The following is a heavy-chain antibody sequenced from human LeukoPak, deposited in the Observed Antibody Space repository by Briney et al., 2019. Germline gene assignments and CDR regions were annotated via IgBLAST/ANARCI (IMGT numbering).Heavy chain of an antibody. D-gene: IGHD3-16*01. CDR1: GFTFNSYG. CDR3: AIEPPHYDESSSLDY. CDR2: ISSGGENT. J-gene: IGHJ4*02. V-gene: IGHV3-23*01. Sequence: GGSLRLSCAASGFTFNSYGMTWFRQAPGKGLEWVSTISSGGENTHYADSVKGRFTISRDNSKNTLYLQMNSLRAEDTALYYCAIEPPHYDESSSLDYWGQGTLVTVSS.